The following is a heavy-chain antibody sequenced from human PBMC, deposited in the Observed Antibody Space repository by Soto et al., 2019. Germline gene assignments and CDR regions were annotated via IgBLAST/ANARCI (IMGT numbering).Heavy chain of an antibody. Sequence: SETLSLTCAVSGGSISSSNWWSWVRQPPGKGLEWIGEIYHSGSTNYNPSLKSRVTISVDKSKNQFSLKLSSVTAADTAVYYCASRTYYYDSSGYYYSYWGQGTLVTVSS. V-gene: IGHV4-4*02. D-gene: IGHD3-22*01. CDR2: IYHSGST. J-gene: IGHJ4*02. CDR3: ASRTYYYDSSGYYYSY. CDR1: GGSISSSNW.